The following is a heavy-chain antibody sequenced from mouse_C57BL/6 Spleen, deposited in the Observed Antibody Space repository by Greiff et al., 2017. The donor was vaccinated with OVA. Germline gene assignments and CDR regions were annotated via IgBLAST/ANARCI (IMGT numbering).Heavy chain of an antibody. V-gene: IGHV1-74*01. Sequence: QVQLQQSGADLVKPGASVKVSCKASGYTFTSYWMHWVKQRPGQGLEWIGRIHPSDSDTNYNQKFKGKATLTVDKSSSTAYLPLSSLTSTDAEVYYCASGSSPWFAYWGQGTLVTVSA. CDR1: GYTFTSYW. D-gene: IGHD1-1*01. CDR2: IHPSDSDT. J-gene: IGHJ3*01. CDR3: ASGSSPWFAY.